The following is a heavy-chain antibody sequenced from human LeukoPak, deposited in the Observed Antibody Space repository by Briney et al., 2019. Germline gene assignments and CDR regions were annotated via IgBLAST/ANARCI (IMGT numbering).Heavy chain of an antibody. Sequence: PSETLSLTRTVSGGSISSHYWSWIRQPPGKGLEWIGYIYYSGSTNYNPSLKSRVTISVDTSKNQFSLKLSSVTAADTAVYYCARDGDGYNSWFDPWGQGTLVTVSS. CDR3: ARDGDGYNSWFDP. D-gene: IGHD5-24*01. CDR2: IYYSGST. V-gene: IGHV4-59*11. J-gene: IGHJ5*02. CDR1: GGSISSHY.